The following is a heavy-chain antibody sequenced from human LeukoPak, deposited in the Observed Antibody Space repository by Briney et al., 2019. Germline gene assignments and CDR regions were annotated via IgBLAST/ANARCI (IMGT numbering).Heavy chain of an antibody. Sequence: SETLSLTCTVSGYSISSGYYWGWIRQPPGKGLEWIGSIYHSGSTYYSPSLKSRVTISVDTSKNQFSLKLSSVIVADTAVYYCARRRSGNYDFDYWGQGTLVTVSS. CDR2: IYHSGST. CDR1: GYSISSGYY. J-gene: IGHJ4*02. D-gene: IGHD1-26*01. CDR3: ARRRSGNYDFDY. V-gene: IGHV4-38-2*02.